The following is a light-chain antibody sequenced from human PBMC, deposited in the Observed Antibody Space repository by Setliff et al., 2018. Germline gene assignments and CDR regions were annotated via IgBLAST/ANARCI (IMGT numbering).Light chain of an antibody. CDR3: LSYTSETTHAL. CDR1: SGDVFGYNY. Sequence: QSALTQPPSASGSPGQSVTISRTGTSGDVFGYNYVSWYQHHPGKPPKLMIFEVTKRPSGVSDRFSGSKSGNTASLTISGLQPEDEADYYCLSYTSETTHALFGGGTKVTVL. V-gene: IGLV2-8*01. J-gene: IGLJ2*01. CDR2: EVT.